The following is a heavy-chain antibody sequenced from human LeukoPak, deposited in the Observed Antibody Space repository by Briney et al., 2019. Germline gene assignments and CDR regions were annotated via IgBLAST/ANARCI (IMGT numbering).Heavy chain of an antibody. CDR2: INPKSGGT. D-gene: IGHD3-10*01. J-gene: IGHJ4*02. CDR1: GYTFTGYY. CDR3: ARGVNGDGYPSGY. Sequence: ASVTVSCKASGYTFTGYYMDWVRQAPGQGLEWMGWINPKSGGTNYAQKFQGRVTMTRDTSISTAYMELSRLRSDDTAVYYCARGVNGDGYPSGYWGQGTLVTVSS. V-gene: IGHV1-2*02.